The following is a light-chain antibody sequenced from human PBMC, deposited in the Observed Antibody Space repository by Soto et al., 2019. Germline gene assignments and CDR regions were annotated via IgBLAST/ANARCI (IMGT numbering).Light chain of an antibody. CDR1: QSISTW. CDR2: KAS. V-gene: IGKV1-5*03. CDR3: QQYNSYPGT. Sequence: DIQMTQSPSTLSASVGDRVTITCRASQSISTWLAWYQQEPGKAPKLLIYKASSLESGVPSRFRGSGSGTEFTLTISSLQPDDFVTYYCQQYNSYPGTFGQGTKVEIK. J-gene: IGKJ1*01.